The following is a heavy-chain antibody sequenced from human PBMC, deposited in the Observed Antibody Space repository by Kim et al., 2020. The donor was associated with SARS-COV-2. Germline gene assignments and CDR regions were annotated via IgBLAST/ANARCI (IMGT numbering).Heavy chain of an antibody. CDR2: ITGSGGTT. CDR3: AKKYTRSYYYYFGMDV. Sequence: GGSLRLSCVASGFTFSIYAMGWVRQAPGKGLEWVSAITGSGGTTYYADSVRGRFTISRDNSKNTLYLQMSSLRADDTAVYYCAKKYTRSYYYYFGMDVWGQGTPVTVSS. J-gene: IGHJ6*02. CDR1: GFTFSIYA. D-gene: IGHD2-2*01. V-gene: IGHV3-23*01.